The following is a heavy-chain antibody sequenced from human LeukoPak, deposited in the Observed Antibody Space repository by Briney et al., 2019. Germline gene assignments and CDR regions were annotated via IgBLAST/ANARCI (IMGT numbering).Heavy chain of an antibody. V-gene: IGHV3-66*01. Sequence: QSGGSLRLSCAASGFTVSTNYMSWVRQAPGKGLEWVSLIYSGGGTYYADSVKGRFTISRDNSRNTLSLQMNSLRVDDTAVYYCARGFRSVATWGYFDYWGQEALVTVSS. J-gene: IGHJ4*02. CDR2: IYSGGGT. D-gene: IGHD5-12*01. CDR1: GFTVSTNY. CDR3: ARGFRSVATWGYFDY.